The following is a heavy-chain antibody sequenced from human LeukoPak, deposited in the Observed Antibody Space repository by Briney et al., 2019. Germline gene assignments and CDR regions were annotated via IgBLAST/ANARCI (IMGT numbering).Heavy chain of an antibody. D-gene: IGHD2-2*01. CDR2: IIPILNIT. CDR3: AKDGVVVVATSVYYYYYGMDV. Sequence: GASAKVSCKASGGTFSSYTISWVGQAPGQGLEWMGRIIPILNITDYAQNFQGRVTLTADKSTSTAYMELSTLRSEDTAVYYCAKDGVVVVATSVYYYYYGMDVWGQGTTVTVSS. J-gene: IGHJ6*02. V-gene: IGHV1-69*02. CDR1: GGTFSSYT.